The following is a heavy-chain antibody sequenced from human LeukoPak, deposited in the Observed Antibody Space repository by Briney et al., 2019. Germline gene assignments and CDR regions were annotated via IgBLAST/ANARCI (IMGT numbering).Heavy chain of an antibody. Sequence: GGSLRLSCAASGFTFDDYAMHWVRQAPGKGLEWVSGISWNSGSIGYADSVKGRFTISRDNAKNSLYLQMNSLRAEDTAVYYCTSRGYSYGYNYWGQGTLVTVSS. J-gene: IGHJ4*02. CDR2: ISWNSGSI. CDR1: GFTFDDYA. D-gene: IGHD5-18*01. CDR3: TSRGYSYGYNY. V-gene: IGHV3-9*01.